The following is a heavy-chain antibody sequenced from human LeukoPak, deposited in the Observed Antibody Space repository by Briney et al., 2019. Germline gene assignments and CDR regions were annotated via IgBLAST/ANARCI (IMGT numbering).Heavy chain of an antibody. CDR3: ARASPSYSSSWYYYYYMDV. CDR1: GGTFSSYA. CDR2: IIPIFGTA. Sequence: ASVKVSCKASGGTFSSYAISWVRQAPGQGLEWMGGIIPIFGTANYAQKFQGRVTITTDESTSTAYMELSSLRPEDTAVYYCARASPSYSSSWYYYYYMDVWGKGTTVTVSS. D-gene: IGHD6-13*01. J-gene: IGHJ6*03. V-gene: IGHV1-69*05.